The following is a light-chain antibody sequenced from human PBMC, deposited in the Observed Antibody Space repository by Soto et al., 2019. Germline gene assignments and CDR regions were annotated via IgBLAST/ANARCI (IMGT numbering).Light chain of an antibody. CDR3: QQGNSFPFT. V-gene: IGKV1-12*01. CDR2: RAS. Sequence: DIQMTQSPSYVSASVGDRVTITCRASQDISSWLGWYQQKPGKAPVLLIYRASNLQSEVPSRFSGSGSGTHFTLTISGLHPEDFATYYCQQGNSFPFTFGPGTKVD. CDR1: QDISSW. J-gene: IGKJ3*01.